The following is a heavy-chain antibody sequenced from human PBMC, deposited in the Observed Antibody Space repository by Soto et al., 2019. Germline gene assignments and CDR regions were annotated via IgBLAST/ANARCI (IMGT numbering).Heavy chain of an antibody. V-gene: IGHV3-23*01. CDR3: AKYASSTWSLFDY. CDR1: GLTFDSFG. J-gene: IGHJ4*02. D-gene: IGHD6-13*01. Sequence: AGGSLRLSCAASGLTFDSFGMTWVRQAPGKGLEWVSSIGGSGTSTYYADSVKGRFTISRDNSKNTLYLQMNSLRAEDTALYYCAKYASSTWSLFDYWGQGTLVTVSS. CDR2: IGGSGTST.